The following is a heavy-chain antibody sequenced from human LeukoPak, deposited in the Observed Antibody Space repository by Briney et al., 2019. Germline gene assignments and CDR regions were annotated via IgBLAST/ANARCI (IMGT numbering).Heavy chain of an antibody. Sequence: SETLSLTCAVSGGSISSSNWWSWVRQPPGKGLEWMGEIYHSGSTYYNPSPKSRVTISVDKSKNQFSLKLSSVTAADTAVYYCAREVGTVDFWSGYCLDYWGQGTLVTVSS. CDR2: IYHSGST. CDR3: AREVGTVDFWSGYCLDY. V-gene: IGHV4-4*02. D-gene: IGHD3-3*01. J-gene: IGHJ4*02. CDR1: GGSISSSNW.